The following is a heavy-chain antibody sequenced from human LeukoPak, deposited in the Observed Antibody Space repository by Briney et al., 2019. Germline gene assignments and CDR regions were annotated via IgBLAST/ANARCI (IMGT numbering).Heavy chain of an antibody. CDR3: ARVSYSSGWYPDY. V-gene: IGHV3-33*01. Sequence: GRSLRLSCAAAGFSFRSHGMHWVRQAPGKGLVWVAVIWDDGTNKYYADSVKDRFTISRDNSKNTLYLQMNSLRAEDRAVYYCARVSYSSGWYPDYWGQGTLVTVSS. D-gene: IGHD6-19*01. CDR2: IWDDGTNK. J-gene: IGHJ4*02. CDR1: GFSFRSHG.